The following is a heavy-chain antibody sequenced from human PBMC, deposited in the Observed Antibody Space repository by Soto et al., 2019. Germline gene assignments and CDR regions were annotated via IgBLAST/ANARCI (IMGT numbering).Heavy chain of an antibody. CDR3: ASKAACGGDCYAFDS. J-gene: IGHJ4*02. V-gene: IGHV1-69*06. Sequence: QVYLVQSGAEVKKPGSSVKISCKASGGIFSSNTINWVRQAAGQALEWMGGIIPLVGTANYAEKFQGRVTITADKSAKAEYMELTSLRSEDTAVYYCASKAACGGDCYAFDSWGQGTLVTVSS. CDR2: IIPLVGTA. CDR1: GGIFSSNT. D-gene: IGHD2-21*02.